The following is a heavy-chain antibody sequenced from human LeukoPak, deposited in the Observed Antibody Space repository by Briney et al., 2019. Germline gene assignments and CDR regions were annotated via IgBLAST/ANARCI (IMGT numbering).Heavy chain of an antibody. Sequence: PGESLKISCKGSGYSFTNYWIGWVRQMPGKGLEWMGIIYPGDSDTRYSPSFQDQVTISADKSISTAYLQWSSLKASDTAMYYCARRTDRSLWYLDYRGQGTLVTVSS. J-gene: IGHJ4*02. V-gene: IGHV5-51*01. CDR2: IYPGDSDT. CDR3: ARRTDRSLWYLDY. CDR1: GYSFTNYW.